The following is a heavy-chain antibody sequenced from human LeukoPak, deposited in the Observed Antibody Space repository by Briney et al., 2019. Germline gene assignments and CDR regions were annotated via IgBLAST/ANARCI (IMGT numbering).Heavy chain of an antibody. CDR1: GYTFTSYG. V-gene: IGHV1-18*01. CDR2: ISAYNGNT. Sequence: ASVKVSCKASGYTFTSYGISWVRQAPGQGLEWMGWISAYNGNTNYAQKLQGRVTMTTDTSTSTAYMELRSLRSDDTAVYYCAADHSCSDGSCYSPFDYWGQGTLVTVSS. D-gene: IGHD2-15*01. CDR3: AADHSCSDGSCYSPFDY. J-gene: IGHJ4*02.